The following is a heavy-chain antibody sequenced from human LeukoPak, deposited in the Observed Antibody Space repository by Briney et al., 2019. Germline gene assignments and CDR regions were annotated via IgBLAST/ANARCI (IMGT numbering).Heavy chain of an antibody. J-gene: IGHJ4*02. V-gene: IGHV6-1*01. CDR3: ARWIHATGGLDY. D-gene: IGHD3-16*01. CDR2: TYYRSQLLQ. CDR1: GDTVSSDNVA. Sequence: PSQTLSLTCALSGDTVSSDNVAWNWIRQSPSRGLEWLVRTYYRSQLLQQYGVSVKGRVTINPHTSKHQISLQLNSVTPDDTAIYYCARWIHATGGLDYWGQGTLVTVFS.